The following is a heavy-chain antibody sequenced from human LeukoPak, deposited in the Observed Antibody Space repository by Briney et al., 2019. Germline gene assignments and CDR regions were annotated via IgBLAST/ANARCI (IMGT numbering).Heavy chain of an antibody. CDR1: GGTFSSYA. Sequence: SVKVSCKASGGTFSSYAISWVRQAPGQGLEWMGGIIPIFGTANYAQKFQGRVTITADESTSTAYMELSSLRSEDTAVYYCARGGDSSGYPFDHWGQGTLVTVSS. V-gene: IGHV1-69*13. J-gene: IGHJ4*02. D-gene: IGHD3-22*01. CDR3: ARGGDSSGYPFDH. CDR2: IIPIFGTA.